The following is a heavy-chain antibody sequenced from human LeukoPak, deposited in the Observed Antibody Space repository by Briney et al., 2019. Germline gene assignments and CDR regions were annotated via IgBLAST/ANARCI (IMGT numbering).Heavy chain of an antibody. CDR1: GGTFRNYV. V-gene: IGHV1-69*01. CDR3: ARGVGDSFVYYYYYMDV. Sequence: GSSVKVSCKASGGTFRNYVINWVRQAPGQGLEWMGGIIPIFGTANYAQKFQGRVTITADESTSTAYMELSSLRSEDTAVYYCARGVGDSFVYYYYYMDVWGKGTTVTVSS. D-gene: IGHD2-15*01. CDR2: IIPIFGTA. J-gene: IGHJ6*03.